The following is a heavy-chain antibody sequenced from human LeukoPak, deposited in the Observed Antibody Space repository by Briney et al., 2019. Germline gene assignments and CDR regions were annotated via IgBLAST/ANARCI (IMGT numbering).Heavy chain of an antibody. D-gene: IGHD4-23*01. CDR2: IYYSGST. J-gene: IGHJ5*02. V-gene: IGHV4-59*01. CDR3: ARDVPSGDYGGKNWFDP. CDR1: GGSISSYY. Sequence: SETLSLTCTVSGGSISSYYWSWIRQPPGKGLEWIGYIYYSGSTNYNSSLKSRVTISVDTSKNQFSLKLSSVTAADTDVYYCARDVPSGDYGGKNWFDPWGQGTLVIVSS.